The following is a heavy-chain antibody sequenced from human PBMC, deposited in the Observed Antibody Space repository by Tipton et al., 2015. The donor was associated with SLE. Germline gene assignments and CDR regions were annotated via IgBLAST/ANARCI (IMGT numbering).Heavy chain of an antibody. Sequence: GLVKPSETLSLTCAVYGGSFSGYYWSWIRQPPGKGLEWIGEINHSGSTNYNPSLKSRVTISVDTSKNQFSLKLSSVTAADTAVYHCARGEGSGWFVDGFDIWGQGTMVTVSS. D-gene: IGHD6-19*01. CDR1: GGSFSGYY. J-gene: IGHJ3*02. CDR2: INHSGST. V-gene: IGHV4-34*01. CDR3: ARGEGSGWFVDGFDI.